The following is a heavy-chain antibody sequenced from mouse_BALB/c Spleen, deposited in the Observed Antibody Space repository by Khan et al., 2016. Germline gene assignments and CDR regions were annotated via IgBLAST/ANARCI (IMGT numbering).Heavy chain of an antibody. Sequence: EVQLVESGGGLVQPSGSLKLSCAASGFTFNTYAMNWVRQALGKGLEWVARIRSKSNNYATYYADSVKDRFTISRDDSQSMLYLQMNNLKTEDTAMYYCVRRGEGWIMDYWGEETSVPVSS. CDR3: VRRGEGWIMDY. CDR1: GFTFNTYA. J-gene: IGHJ4*01. CDR2: IRSKSNNYAT. D-gene: IGHD1-1*02. V-gene: IGHV10-1*02.